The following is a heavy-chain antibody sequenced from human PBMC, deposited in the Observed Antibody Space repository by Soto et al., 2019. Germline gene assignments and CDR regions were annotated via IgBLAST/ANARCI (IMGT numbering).Heavy chain of an antibody. D-gene: IGHD3-22*01. V-gene: IGHV5-10-1*01. CDR3: ARRPYDSSGYYRNYYYYGMDV. CDR2: IDPSDSYT. Sequence: PGESLKISCKGSGYSFTSYWISCVRQMPGKGLEWMGRIDPSDSYTNYSPSFQGHVTISADKSISTAYLQWSSLKASDTAMYYCARRPYDSSGYYRNYYYYGMDVWGQGTTVTVSS. J-gene: IGHJ6*02. CDR1: GYSFTSYW.